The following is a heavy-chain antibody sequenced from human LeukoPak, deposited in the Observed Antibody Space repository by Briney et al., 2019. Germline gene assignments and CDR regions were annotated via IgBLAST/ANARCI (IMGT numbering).Heavy chain of an antibody. CDR3: ATNGTSVNFDY. CDR2: INTNTGNP. Sequence: ASVKVSCKASGYTFTNYPMNWVRQAPGQGLEWMGWINTNTGNPSYAQGFTGRFVFSLDTSVSTAYLQISSLKTEDTAVYYCATNGTSVNFDYWGQGTLVTVPS. D-gene: IGHD2-8*01. V-gene: IGHV7-4-1*02. J-gene: IGHJ4*02. CDR1: GYTFTNYP.